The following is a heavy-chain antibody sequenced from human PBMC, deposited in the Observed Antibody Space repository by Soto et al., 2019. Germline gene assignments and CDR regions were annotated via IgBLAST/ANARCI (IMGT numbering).Heavy chain of an antibody. D-gene: IGHD2-15*01. Sequence: QVQLVQSGAEVKKPGSSVKVSCKASGGTFSSYAISWVRQAPGQGLEWMGGIIPIFGTANYAQKIQGRVTITADESTSTAYMELSSLRSEDTAVYYCASQQDIVVVVAATPFDYWGQGTLVTVSS. CDR3: ASQQDIVVVVAATPFDY. J-gene: IGHJ4*02. CDR1: GGTFSSYA. CDR2: IIPIFGTA. V-gene: IGHV1-69*01.